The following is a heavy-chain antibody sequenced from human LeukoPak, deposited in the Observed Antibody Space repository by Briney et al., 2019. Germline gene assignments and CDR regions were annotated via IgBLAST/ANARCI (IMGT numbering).Heavy chain of an antibody. J-gene: IGHJ6*04. D-gene: IGHD3-10*02. CDR2: ISSSGSTI. CDR3: AELGITMIGGV. V-gene: IGHV3-48*03. CDR1: GFTFSSYE. Sequence: GGSLRLSCAASGFTFSSYEMNWVRQAPGEGLEGVSYISSSGSTIYYADSVKGRFTISRDNAKNSLYLQMNSLSAEDTAVYYCAELGITMIGGVWGKGTTVTISS.